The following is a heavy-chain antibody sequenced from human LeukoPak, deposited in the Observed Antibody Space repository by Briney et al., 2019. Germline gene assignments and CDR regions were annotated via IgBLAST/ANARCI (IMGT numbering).Heavy chain of an antibody. D-gene: IGHD6-13*01. Sequence: VASVKVSCKASGYTFTSYGISWVRQAPGQGLEWMGWISAYNGNTNYAQKLQGRVTMTTDTSTSTAYMELRSLRSDDTAVYYCARASSSSWYTSVILDYWGQGTLVTVSS. CDR2: ISAYNGNT. CDR3: ARASSSSWYTSVILDY. J-gene: IGHJ4*02. CDR1: GYTFTSYG. V-gene: IGHV1-18*01.